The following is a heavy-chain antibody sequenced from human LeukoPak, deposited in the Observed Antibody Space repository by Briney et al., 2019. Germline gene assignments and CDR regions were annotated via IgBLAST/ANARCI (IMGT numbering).Heavy chain of an antibody. V-gene: IGHV1-69*05. CDR3: AKKWLRRNWFDP. CDR1: GGTFSSYA. D-gene: IGHD5-12*01. Sequence: SVKVSCKASGGTFSSYAISWVRQAPGQGLEWMGGIIPIFGTANYAQKFQGRVTITTDESTSTAYMELSSLRSEDTAVYYCAKKWLRRNWFDPWGQGTLVTVSS. J-gene: IGHJ5*02. CDR2: IIPIFGTA.